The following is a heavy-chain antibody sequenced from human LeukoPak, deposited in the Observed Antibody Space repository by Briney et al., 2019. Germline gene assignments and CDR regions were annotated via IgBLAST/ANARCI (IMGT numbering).Heavy chain of an antibody. CDR3: ARGRPMVRGVIITSRDRGYFDY. V-gene: IGHV4-34*01. D-gene: IGHD3-10*01. CDR2: INHSGST. Sequence: PSETLPLTCAVYGGSFSGYYWSWIRQPPGKGLEWIGEINHSGSTNYNPSLKSRVTISVDTSKNQFSLKLSSVTAADTAVYYCARGRPMVRGVIITSRDRGYFDYWGQGTLVTVSS. J-gene: IGHJ4*02. CDR1: GGSFSGYY.